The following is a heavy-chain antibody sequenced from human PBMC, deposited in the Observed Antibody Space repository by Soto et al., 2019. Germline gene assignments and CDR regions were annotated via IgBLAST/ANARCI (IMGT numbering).Heavy chain of an antibody. J-gene: IGHJ4*02. V-gene: IGHV2-5*02. Sequence: SGPTLVNPTQTLTLTCTFSGFSLSNSGVGVGWIRQPPGKALEWLALIYWDDDKRYSPSLKSRLTITKDTSKNKEVIKTTNMDPVDTAIYYCAHATTVTIFDYCRQGNLVTFSS. CDR3: AHATTVTIFDY. CDR1: GFSLSNSGVG. D-gene: IGHD4-17*01. CDR2: IYWDDDK.